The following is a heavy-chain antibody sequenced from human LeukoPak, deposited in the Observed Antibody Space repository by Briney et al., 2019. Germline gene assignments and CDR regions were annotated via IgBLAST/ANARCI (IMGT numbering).Heavy chain of an antibody. CDR3: ASPTVGTTLPSRYYYYGMDV. CDR2: IYSGGST. D-gene: IGHD1-26*01. J-gene: IGHJ6*04. V-gene: IGHV3-53*01. CDR1: GFTVSSNY. Sequence: PGGSLRLSCAASGFTVSSNYMSWVRQAPGKGLEWVSVIYSGGSTYYADSVKGRFTTSRDNSKNTLYLQMNSLRAEDTAVYYCASPTVGTTLPSRYYYYGMDVWGKGTTVTVSS.